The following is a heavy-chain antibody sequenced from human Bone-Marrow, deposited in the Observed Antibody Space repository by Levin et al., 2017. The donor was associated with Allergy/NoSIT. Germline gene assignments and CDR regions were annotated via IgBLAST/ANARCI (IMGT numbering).Heavy chain of an antibody. D-gene: IGHD6-25*01. J-gene: IGHJ3*01. CDR3: AREAVAAGGDALDL. V-gene: IGHV3-48*03. Sequence: LSLTCAASGFPFSSYEMNWVRQAPGKGLEWLSYITNSGDTKYYAGSVKGRFTTSRDNAKNSLYLQMDSLRAEDTALYYCAREAVAAGGDALDLWGQGTMVTVSS. CDR2: ITNSGDTK. CDR1: GFPFSSYE.